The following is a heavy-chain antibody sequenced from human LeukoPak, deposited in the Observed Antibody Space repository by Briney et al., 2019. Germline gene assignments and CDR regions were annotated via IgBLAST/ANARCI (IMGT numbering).Heavy chain of an antibody. Sequence: SETLSLTCTVSGGSISSGSYYWSWIRQPAGKGLEWIGRIYTSGSTNYNPSLKSRVTISVDTSKNQFSLKLSSVTAADTAVYYCAKGPDDILTGYWFGYYYMDVWGKGTTVTVSS. D-gene: IGHD3-9*01. J-gene: IGHJ6*03. CDR1: GGSISSGSYY. V-gene: IGHV4-61*02. CDR3: AKGPDDILTGYWFGYYYMDV. CDR2: IYTSGST.